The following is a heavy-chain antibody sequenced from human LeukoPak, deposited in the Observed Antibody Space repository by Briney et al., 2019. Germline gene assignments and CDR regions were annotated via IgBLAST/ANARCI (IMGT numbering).Heavy chain of an antibody. CDR3: ARTPYHDYGGWFDP. J-gene: IGHJ5*02. CDR2: INHSGST. Sequence: SETLSLTCAVYGGSFSGYYWSWIRQPPGKGLEWIGEINHSGSTNYNPSLKSRVTISVDTSKNQFSLKLSSVTAADTAVYYCARTPYHDYGGWFDPWGQGTLVTVSS. V-gene: IGHV4-34*01. CDR1: GGSFSGYY. D-gene: IGHD4-23*01.